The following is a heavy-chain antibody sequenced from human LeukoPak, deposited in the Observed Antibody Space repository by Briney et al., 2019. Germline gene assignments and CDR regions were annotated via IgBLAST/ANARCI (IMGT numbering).Heavy chain of an antibody. CDR3: ASSGSFRQQLVK. J-gene: IGHJ4*02. D-gene: IGHD6-13*01. Sequence: SETLSLTCAVSGASISSSNYYWGWVRQSPGKGLEWIGNIYSSGNTYYNASLKSRVTMYIDTSKNQFSLKLSSVTAADTAVYYCASSGSFRQQLVKWGQGTLVTVSS. V-gene: IGHV4-39*07. CDR2: IYSSGNT. CDR1: GASISSSNYY.